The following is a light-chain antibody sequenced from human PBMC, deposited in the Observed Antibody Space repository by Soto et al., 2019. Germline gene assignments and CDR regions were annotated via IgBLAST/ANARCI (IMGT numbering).Light chain of an antibody. V-gene: IGKV2-28*01. CDR2: LSP. CDR3: VQPLQTPLS. Sequence: DIVMTQSPLSLPVTPGEPASISCRSSQSLLHSNGYNYLDWYLQKPGQSPHLLIYLSPNRASGVTDRFRVSGSVTDFTPKISRVEAEDGVVYYCVQPLQTPLSVGGSTEVVIK. CDR1: QSLLHSNGYNY. J-gene: IGKJ4*01.